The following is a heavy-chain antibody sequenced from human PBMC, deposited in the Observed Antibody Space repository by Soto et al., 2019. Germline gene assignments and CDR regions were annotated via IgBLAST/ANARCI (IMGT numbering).Heavy chain of an antibody. CDR2: IFWNDDK. CDR1: GFSLSTSGVG. V-gene: IGHV2-5*01. Sequence: QITLKESGPTLVKPTQTLTLTCTFSGFSLSTSGVGVGWIRQPPGEALEWLALIFWNDDKRYSPSLRSRLTIAKDTSKTRVVLAMTDMDPVDTATYYCAHSARRYNWNEGYYYYLDVWGKGTTVTVSS. CDR3: AHSARRYNWNEGYYYYLDV. D-gene: IGHD1-20*01. J-gene: IGHJ6*03.